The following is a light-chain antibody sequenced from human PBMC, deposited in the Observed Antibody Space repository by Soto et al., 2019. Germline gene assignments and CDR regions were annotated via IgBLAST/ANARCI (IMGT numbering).Light chain of an antibody. CDR1: QSVSTS. CDR2: DAS. Sequence: EIVMTQSPATLSVSPGERATLSCWASQSVSTSLAWYQQKPGQAPRLLIYDASNRATGVPARFSGSGSGTDFTLTIGSLEPEDFAVYYCQQRSTWPPFTFGPGTKVDIK. CDR3: QQRSTWPPFT. V-gene: IGKV3-11*01. J-gene: IGKJ3*01.